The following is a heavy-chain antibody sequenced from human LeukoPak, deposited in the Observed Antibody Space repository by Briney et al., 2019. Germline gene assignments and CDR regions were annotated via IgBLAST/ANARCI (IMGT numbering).Heavy chain of an antibody. CDR1: GFPFSTYS. CDR3: ASFPWDLRPT. D-gene: IGHD1-26*01. Sequence: GGSLRLSWVTSGFPFSTYSMNWVRQAPGKGLEWLSYITSTSDTIYYADSVKGRFTISRDNAKNSLYLQMNSLGAEDTAVYYCASFPWDLRPTWGQGTLVSVAS. V-gene: IGHV3-48*01. J-gene: IGHJ4*02. CDR2: ITSTSDTI.